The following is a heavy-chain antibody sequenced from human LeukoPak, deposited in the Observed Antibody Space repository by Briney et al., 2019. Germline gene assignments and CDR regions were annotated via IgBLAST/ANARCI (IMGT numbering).Heavy chain of an antibody. CDR2: INPNGGST. CDR1: GYTFTSYY. Sequence: ASVKVSCTASGYTFTSYYIHWMQQAPGQGLEWMGIINPNGGSTRYAQKFQGRVTMTRDTSTSTVYMELSSLRSEDTAVYYCARAYYDSSGYGGFDYWGQGTLVTVSS. J-gene: IGHJ4*02. D-gene: IGHD3-22*01. V-gene: IGHV1-46*01. CDR3: ARAYYDSSGYGGFDY.